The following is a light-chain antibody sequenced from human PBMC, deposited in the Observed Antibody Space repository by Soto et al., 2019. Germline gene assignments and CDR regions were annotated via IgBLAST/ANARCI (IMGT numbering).Light chain of an antibody. CDR2: AAS. Sequence: EIVMTQSPATLSVSPGERATLSCRASQSISNKLVWYQQKPGQTPRLLIYAASTGAAGIPARFSGSGSGTEFTLAISSLQSEDFAVYYCQHDSNWLYTFGQGTKLEIK. CDR3: QHDSNWLYT. CDR1: QSISNK. V-gene: IGKV3-15*01. J-gene: IGKJ2*01.